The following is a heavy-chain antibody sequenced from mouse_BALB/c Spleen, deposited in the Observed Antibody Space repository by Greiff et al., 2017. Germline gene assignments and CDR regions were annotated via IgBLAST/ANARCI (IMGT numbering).Heavy chain of an antibody. V-gene: IGHV5-17*02. D-gene: IGHD2-1*01. CDR1: GFTFSSFG. Sequence: LVESGGGLVQPGGSRKLSCAASGFTFSSFGMHWVRQAPEKGLEWVAYISSGSSTIYYADTVKGRFTISRDNPKNTLFLQMTSLRSEDTAMYYCARSGYYGNLYYFDYWGQGTTLTVSS. J-gene: IGHJ2*01. CDR3: ARSGYYGNLYYFDY. CDR2: ISSGSSTI.